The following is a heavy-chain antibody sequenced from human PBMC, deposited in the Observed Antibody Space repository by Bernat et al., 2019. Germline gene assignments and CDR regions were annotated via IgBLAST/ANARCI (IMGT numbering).Heavy chain of an antibody. V-gene: IGHV3-48*01. CDR2: ISSSSSTI. CDR3: AGDSAGCYDY. J-gene: IGHJ4*02. D-gene: IGHD2-15*01. Sequence: EVQLVESGGGLVQPGGSLRLSCAASGFTFSSYSMNWVRQAPGKGLEWVSYISSSSSTIYYAACLRGRFTCTRDDSKISLYLYMTSLGFEDTVVYTTAGDSAGCYDYSGQGTLVTVSS. CDR1: GFTFSSYS.